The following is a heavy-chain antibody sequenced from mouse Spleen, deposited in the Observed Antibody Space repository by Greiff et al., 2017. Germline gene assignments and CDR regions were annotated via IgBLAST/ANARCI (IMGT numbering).Heavy chain of an antibody. J-gene: IGHJ4*01. D-gene: IGHD3-2*01. CDR1: GYTFTDYW. Sequence: VKLVESGAELVMPGASVKMSCKASGYTFTDYWMHWVKQRPGQGLEWIGAIDTSDSYTSYNQKFKGKATLTVDESSSTAYMQLSSLTSEDSAVYYCARTTARATSYAMDYWGQGTSVTVSS. V-gene: IGHV1-69*01. CDR3: ARTTARATSYAMDY. CDR2: IDTSDSYT.